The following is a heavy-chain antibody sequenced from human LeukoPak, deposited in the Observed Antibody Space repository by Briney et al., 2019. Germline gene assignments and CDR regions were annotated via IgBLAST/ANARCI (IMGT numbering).Heavy chain of an antibody. J-gene: IGHJ5*02. CDR1: GGSFSGYY. CDR2: INHSGST. CDR3: ARVPLGYCSSTSCRPYNWFDP. V-gene: IGHV4-34*01. Sequence: PSETLSLTCAVSGGSFSGYYWSWIRQPPGKGLEWIGEINHSGSTNYNPSLKSRVTISVDTSKNQFSLKLSSVTAADTAVYYCARVPLGYCSSTSCRPYNWFDPWGQGTLVTVSS. D-gene: IGHD2-2*01.